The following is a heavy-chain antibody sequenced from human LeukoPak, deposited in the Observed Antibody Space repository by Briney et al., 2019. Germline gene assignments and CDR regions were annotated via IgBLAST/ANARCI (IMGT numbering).Heavy chain of an antibody. CDR2: ISSSGSTI. CDR1: GFTFSDYY. J-gene: IGHJ6*03. CDR3: ARGRVAVSTPYYMDV. D-gene: IGHD6-19*01. V-gene: IGHV3-11*01. Sequence: GGSLRLSCAASGFTFSDYYMSWIRQAPGKGLEWVSYISSSGSTINYADSVKGRFTISRDNAKNSLYLQMNSLRAEDTAVYYCARGRVAVSTPYYMDVWGKGTTVTVSS.